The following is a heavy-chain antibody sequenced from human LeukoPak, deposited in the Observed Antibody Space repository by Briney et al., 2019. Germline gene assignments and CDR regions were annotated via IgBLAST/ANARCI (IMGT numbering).Heavy chain of an antibody. J-gene: IGHJ4*02. V-gene: IGHV3-74*01. CDR2: INNDGSST. CDR1: GFTFSNYW. Sequence: RGSLRLSCAASGFTFSNYWMHWVRQAPGKGLVWVSHINNDGSSTSYADSVKGRFTISRDNAKNTLYLQMNSLRTEDTAVYYCACYGIAPPYWGQGTLVTVSS. D-gene: IGHD2-15*01. CDR3: ACYGIAPPY.